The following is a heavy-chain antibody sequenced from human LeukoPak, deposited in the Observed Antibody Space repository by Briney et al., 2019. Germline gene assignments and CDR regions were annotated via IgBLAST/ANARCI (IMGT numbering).Heavy chain of an antibody. CDR3: ARGGAAAGTVRY. D-gene: IGHD6-13*01. CDR1: GFTFSSYA. J-gene: IGHJ4*02. Sequence: PGGSLRLSCAASGFTFSSYAMHWVRQAPGKGLEWVAVISYDGSNKYYADSVKGRFTISRDNSKNTLYLQMNSLRAEDTAVYYCARGGAAAGTVRYWGQGTLVTVSS. CDR2: ISYDGSNK. V-gene: IGHV3-30*04.